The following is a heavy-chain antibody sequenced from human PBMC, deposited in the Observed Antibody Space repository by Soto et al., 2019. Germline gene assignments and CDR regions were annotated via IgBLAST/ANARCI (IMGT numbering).Heavy chain of an antibody. J-gene: IGHJ6*02. Sequence: SETLSLTCTVSGGSISSYYWSWIRQPPGKGLEWIGYIYYSGSTNYKPSLKSRVTISVDTSKNQFSLKLSSVTAADTAVYYCARGRGYDSSGYGFFYYYYGMDVWGQGTTVTVSS. D-gene: IGHD3-22*01. CDR2: IYYSGST. V-gene: IGHV4-59*01. CDR1: GGSISSYY. CDR3: ARGRGYDSSGYGFFYYYYGMDV.